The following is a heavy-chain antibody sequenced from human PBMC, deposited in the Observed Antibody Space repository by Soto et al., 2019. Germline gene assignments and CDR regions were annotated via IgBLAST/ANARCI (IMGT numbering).Heavy chain of an antibody. V-gene: IGHV1-3*01. D-gene: IGHD3-9*01. CDR1: GYTFTSYA. CDR2: INAGNGNT. CDR3: ARGLIRITISNWFDP. J-gene: IGHJ5*02. Sequence: QVQLVQSGAEVKKPGASVKVSCKASGYTFTSYAMHWVRQAPGQRLEWMGWINAGNGNTKYSQKFQGRVTITRDTSASTAYMELSSLRSEDTAVYYCARGLIRITISNWFDPWGQGTLVTVSS.